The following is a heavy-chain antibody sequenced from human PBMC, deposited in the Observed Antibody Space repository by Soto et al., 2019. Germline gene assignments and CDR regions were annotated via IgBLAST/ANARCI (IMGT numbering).Heavy chain of an antibody. CDR2: IIPNFGTA. CDR3: ARGYGEDYWYFDL. Sequence: QVQLVQSGAEVKKPGSSVKVSCKASGGTFSSYAISWVRQAPGQGLEWMGGIIPNFGTANYAKKFQGRVTITEDEARSAAYMELSRLRSEDTAVYYCARGYGEDYWYFDLWGRGSLVTVSS. V-gene: IGHV1-69*12. D-gene: IGHD4-17*01. CDR1: GGTFSSYA. J-gene: IGHJ2*01.